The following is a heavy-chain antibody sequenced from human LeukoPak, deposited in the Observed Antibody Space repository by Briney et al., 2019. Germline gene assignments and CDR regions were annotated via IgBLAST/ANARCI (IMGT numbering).Heavy chain of an antibody. V-gene: IGHV4-4*07. CDR3: ARETRGEAFVVAKYGYYYYYMDV. D-gene: IGHD2-15*01. Sequence: SETLSLTCTVSGGSISSYHGSWIRQPAGKGLEWIGRIYTSGSTNYNPSLKSRVTILVDKSKNQLSLKLSSVTAADTAVYYCARETRGEAFVVAKYGYYYYYMDVWGKGTTVTVSS. CDR2: IYTSGST. J-gene: IGHJ6*03. CDR1: GGSISSYH.